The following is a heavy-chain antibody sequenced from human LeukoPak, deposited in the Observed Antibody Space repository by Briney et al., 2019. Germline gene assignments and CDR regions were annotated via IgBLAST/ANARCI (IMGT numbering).Heavy chain of an antibody. CDR1: GFTVSSNY. J-gene: IGHJ3*02. V-gene: IGHV3-66*01. CDR2: IYSGGST. CDR3: AREGSSGWLDAFDI. Sequence: QPGGSLRLSCAASGFTVSSNYMSWVRQAPGKGLEWVSVIYSGGSTYYADSVKGRFTISRDNSKNTLYLQMNSLRAEDTAVYYCAREGSSGWLDAFDIWGQGTMVTVSS. D-gene: IGHD6-19*01.